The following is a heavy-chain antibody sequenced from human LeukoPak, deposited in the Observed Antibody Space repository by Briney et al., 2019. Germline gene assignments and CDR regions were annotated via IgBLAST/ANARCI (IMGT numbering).Heavy chain of an antibody. D-gene: IGHD3-10*01. CDR3: ARGVSNLDY. V-gene: IGHV4-4*07. J-gene: IGHJ4*02. CDR2: IYSSGST. Sequence: TSQTLSLTCTVSGGSISSYFWTWIRQPAGKGLEWIGRIYSSGSTNYNPSLKSRLTMSVDTSKNQFSLKLTSATAADTAVYYCARGVSNLDYWGQGTLVTVSS. CDR1: GGSISSYF.